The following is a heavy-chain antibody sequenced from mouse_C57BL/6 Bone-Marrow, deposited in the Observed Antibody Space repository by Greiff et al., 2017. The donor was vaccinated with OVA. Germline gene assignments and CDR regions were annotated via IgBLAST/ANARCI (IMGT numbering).Heavy chain of an antibody. D-gene: IGHD1-1*01. CDR1: GFTFTDYY. V-gene: IGHV7-3*01. J-gene: IGHJ1*03. CDR3: ARYPPPYYGSSPHWYFDV. Sequence: EVQGVESGGGLVQPGGSLSLSCAASGFTFTDYYMSWVRQPPGKALEWLGFIRNKANGYTTEYSASVKGRFTISRDNSQSILYLQMNALRAEDSATYYCARYPPPYYGSSPHWYFDVWGTGTTVTVSS. CDR2: IRNKANGYTT.